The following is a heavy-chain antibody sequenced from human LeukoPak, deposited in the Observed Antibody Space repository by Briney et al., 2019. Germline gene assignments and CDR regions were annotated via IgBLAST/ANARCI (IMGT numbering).Heavy chain of an antibody. J-gene: IGHJ4*02. D-gene: IGHD1-26*01. V-gene: IGHV4-30-4*07. CDR1: GGSISSGGYS. CDR2: ISDSGNT. CDR3: ARGRVGGNY. Sequence: QPSQTLSLTCAVSGGSISSGGYSWSWIRQPPGKGLEWIGYISDSGNTYYNPSLKSRITISADTSKNQFSLKLSSVTAADTAVYYCARGRVGGNYWGQGTLVTVSS.